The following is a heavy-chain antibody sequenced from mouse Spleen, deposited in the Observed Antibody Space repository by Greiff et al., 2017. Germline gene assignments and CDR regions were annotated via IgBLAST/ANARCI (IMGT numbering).Heavy chain of an antibody. CDR1: GFTFSSYA. V-gene: IGHV5-6-2*01. J-gene: IGHJ4*01. CDR3: ARQGLRLNYYAMDY. Sequence: EVKLMESGGGLVKPGGSLKLSCAASGFTFSSYAMSWVRQTPEKRLEWVAAINSNGGSTYYPDTVKDRFTISRDNAKNTLYLQMSSLRSEDTALYYCARQGLRLNYYAMDYWGQGTSVTVSS. D-gene: IGHD1-2*01. CDR2: INSNGGST.